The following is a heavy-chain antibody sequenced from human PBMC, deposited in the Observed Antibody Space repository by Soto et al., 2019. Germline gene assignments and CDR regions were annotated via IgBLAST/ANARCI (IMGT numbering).Heavy chain of an antibody. D-gene: IGHD3-3*01. Sequence: PGGSLRLSCAASGFIFSSYTMNWVRQAPGKGLEWVSSISSSSSYIYYADSVKGRFTISRDNAKNSLYLQMNSLRAEDTAVYYCVRDKRDLRFLEWSYYFDFWGQGTLVTVSS. CDR3: VRDKRDLRFLEWSYYFDF. CDR1: GFIFSSYT. J-gene: IGHJ4*02. CDR2: ISSSSSYI. V-gene: IGHV3-21*01.